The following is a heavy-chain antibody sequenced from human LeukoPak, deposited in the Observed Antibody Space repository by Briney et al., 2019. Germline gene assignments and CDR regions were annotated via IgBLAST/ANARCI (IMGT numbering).Heavy chain of an antibody. CDR2: INPNSGGT. V-gene: IGHV1-2*02. Sequence: ASVKVSCKASGYTFTGYYMHWVRQAPGQGLEWMGWINPNSGGTNYAQKFQGRVTMTRNTSISTAYMELSSLRSEDTAVYYCARRAYCSSTSCHALKDYYYYYMDVWGKGTTVTISS. D-gene: IGHD2-2*01. J-gene: IGHJ6*03. CDR1: GYTFTGYY. CDR3: ARRAYCSSTSCHALKDYYYYYMDV.